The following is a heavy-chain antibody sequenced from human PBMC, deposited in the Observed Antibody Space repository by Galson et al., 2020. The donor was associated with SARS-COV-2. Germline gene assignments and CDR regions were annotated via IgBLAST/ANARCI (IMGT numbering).Heavy chain of an antibody. Sequence: GESLKISCAASGFTFSSYWMSWVRQAPGKGLEWVANIKQDGSEKYYVDSVKGRFTISRDNAKNSLYLQMNSLRAEDTAVYYCARLLSSGWYPPPEYSQHGGKGTRFTVPS. CDR2: IKQDGSEK. CDR3: ARLLSSGWYPPPEYSQH. D-gene: IGHD6-19*01. V-gene: IGHV3-7*01. J-gene: IGHJ1*01. CDR1: GFTFSSYW.